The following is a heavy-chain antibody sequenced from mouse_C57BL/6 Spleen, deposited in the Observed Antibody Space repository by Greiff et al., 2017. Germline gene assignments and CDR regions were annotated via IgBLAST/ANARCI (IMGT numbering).Heavy chain of an antibody. CDR3: ARHYYGSSYGYFDY. CDR1: GYTFTG. Sequence: QVQLKQSGAELMKPGASVKLSCKATGYTFTGLEWIGEILPGSGSTNYNEKFKGKATFTADTSSNTAYMQLSSLTTEDSAIYYCARHYYGSSYGYFDYWGQGTTLTVSS. J-gene: IGHJ2*01. CDR2: ILPGSGST. D-gene: IGHD1-1*01. V-gene: IGHV1-9*01.